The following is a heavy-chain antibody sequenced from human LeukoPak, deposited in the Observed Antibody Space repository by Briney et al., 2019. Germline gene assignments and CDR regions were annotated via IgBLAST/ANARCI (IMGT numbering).Heavy chain of an antibody. V-gene: IGHV3-74*01. CDR3: IRGLCARDDQ. Sequence: GGTLRLSCAASGFTFSGYWMHWVRQAPGKGLEWVSRMDHDGRTIDYADSVKGRFTISRDNAKDTLYLQMSSLRDEETAVYYCIRGLCARDDQWGRGTLVTVSS. CDR2: MDHDGRTI. CDR1: GFTFSGYW. J-gene: IGHJ5*02.